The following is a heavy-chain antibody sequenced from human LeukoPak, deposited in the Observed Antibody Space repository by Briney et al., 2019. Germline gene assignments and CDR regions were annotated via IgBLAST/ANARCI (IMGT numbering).Heavy chain of an antibody. CDR2: IYYSGSA. Sequence: SETLSLTCTVSGDSISRGDYYWGWIRQPPGKGLEWIGHIYYSGSAFSNASLKRRLSISVDTSKNQFSLKLTSVTAADTAVYYCARASSNTVAEPTAPLGFDPWGQGTLVTVSS. CDR1: GDSISRGDYY. V-gene: IGHV4-30-4*08. J-gene: IGHJ5*02. CDR3: ARASSNTVAEPTAPLGFDP. D-gene: IGHD2-2*01.